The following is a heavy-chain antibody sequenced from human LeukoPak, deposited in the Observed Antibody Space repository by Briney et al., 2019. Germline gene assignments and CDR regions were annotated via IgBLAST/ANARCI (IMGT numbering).Heavy chain of an antibody. CDR1: GGSISSYY. V-gene: IGHV4-4*07. CDR2: IYTSGST. D-gene: IGHD3-22*01. CDR3: ARDRPHYDSSGYTYWYFDL. J-gene: IGHJ2*01. Sequence: SETLSLNCTVSGGSISSYYWSWIRQPAGKGLEWIGRIYTSGSTNQNPSLKSRVTMSVDTSKNQFSLKLSSVTAADTAVYYCARDRPHYDSSGYTYWYFDLWGRGTLVTVSS.